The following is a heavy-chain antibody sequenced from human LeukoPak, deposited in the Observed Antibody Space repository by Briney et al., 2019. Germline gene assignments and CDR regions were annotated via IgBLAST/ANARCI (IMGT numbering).Heavy chain of an antibody. CDR1: GYSFTSYW. CDR3: ARQGGDYYDSSGYNAFDI. Sequence: GESLKISCKGSGYSFTSYWIGWVRQMPGKGLEWMGIIYPGDSDTRYSPSFQGQVTISADNSISTAYLKWSSLKASDTAMYYCARQGGDYYDSSGYNAFDIWGQGTMVTVSS. D-gene: IGHD3-22*01. V-gene: IGHV5-51*01. CDR2: IYPGDSDT. J-gene: IGHJ3*02.